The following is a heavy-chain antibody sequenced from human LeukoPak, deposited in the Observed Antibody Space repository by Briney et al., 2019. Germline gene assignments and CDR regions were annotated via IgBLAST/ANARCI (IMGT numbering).Heavy chain of an antibody. V-gene: IGHV4-4*07. Sequence: PSETLSLTCTVSGGSISSYYWSWIRQPAGKGLEWIGRIYTSGSTNYNPSLKSRVTMSVDTSKNQFSLKLSSVTAADTAVYYCARGHPTYYDFWSGYYYYFDYWGQGTLVTVSS. D-gene: IGHD3-3*01. CDR1: GGSISSYY. CDR2: IYTSGST. J-gene: IGHJ4*02. CDR3: ARGHPTYYDFWSGYYYYFDY.